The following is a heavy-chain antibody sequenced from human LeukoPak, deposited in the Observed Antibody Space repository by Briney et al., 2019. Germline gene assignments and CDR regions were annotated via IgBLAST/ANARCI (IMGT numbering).Heavy chain of an antibody. D-gene: IGHD3-16*01. CDR1: GFTFSSYG. CDR3: ARGLPGGSYYEGFDS. Sequence: GGSLRLSCAASGFTFSSYGMHWVRQAPGKGLEWVAVIWYGGSNKYYADSVKGRFTISRDNSKNTLYLQMNSLRAEDTAVYYCARGLPGGSYYEGFDSWGQGTLVTVSS. J-gene: IGHJ4*02. CDR2: IWYGGSNK. V-gene: IGHV3-33*08.